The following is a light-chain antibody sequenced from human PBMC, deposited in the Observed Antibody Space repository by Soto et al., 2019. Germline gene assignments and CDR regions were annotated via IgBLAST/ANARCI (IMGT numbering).Light chain of an antibody. CDR1: QTISNY. CDR2: AAS. Sequence: DIQMTQSPSSLSASVGDRVTITCRASQTISNYLNWYQEKPGKAPKLLIYAASNLQSGVPSRFSGSGSGTEFTLTISKLQPEDFATYYCQKTYSTPFTFGPGTNVDI. CDR3: QKTYSTPFT. V-gene: IGKV1-39*01. J-gene: IGKJ3*01.